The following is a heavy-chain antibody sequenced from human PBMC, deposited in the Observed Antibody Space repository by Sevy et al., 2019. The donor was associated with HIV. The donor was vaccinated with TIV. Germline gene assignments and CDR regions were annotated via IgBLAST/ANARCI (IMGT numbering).Heavy chain of an antibody. Sequence: ASVKVSCQTSGYIFANHDINWMRQATGQGPEWLGWINPKSGNTGSPQSFQGRVTMTRDTSINTAYMELSNLRSEDTAVYYCVRNIRETGDFDYWGLGTLVTVSS. CDR3: VRNIRETGDFDY. CDR1: GYIFANHD. J-gene: IGHJ4*02. CDR2: INPKSGNT. D-gene: IGHD7-27*01. V-gene: IGHV1-8*02.